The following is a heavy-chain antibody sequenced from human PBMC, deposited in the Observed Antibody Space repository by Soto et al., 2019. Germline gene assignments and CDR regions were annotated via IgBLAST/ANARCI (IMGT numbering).Heavy chain of an antibody. J-gene: IGHJ5*02. D-gene: IGHD2-15*01. V-gene: IGHV3-23*01. CDR3: AKDYWAVDIVVVVAATPSWFDP. Sequence: GGSLRLSCAASGFTFSSYAMSWVRQAPGKGLEWVSAISGSGGSTYYADSVKGRFTISRDNSKNTLYLQMNSLRAEDTAVYYCAKDYWAVDIVVVVAATPSWFDPWGQGTLVTVSS. CDR2: ISGSGGST. CDR1: GFTFSSYA.